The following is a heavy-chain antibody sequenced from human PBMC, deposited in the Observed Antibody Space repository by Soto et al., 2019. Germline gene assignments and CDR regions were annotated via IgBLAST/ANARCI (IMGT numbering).Heavy chain of an antibody. CDR1: GYNFIHYF. Sequence: GESLKLSGTASGYNFIHYFIAWVRQMPGKGLEWMGIIYPGDSDTRYSPSFQGQVTISADKSFNIAYLQWSSLKASDSAMYYCARLRSGTYSDFDYWGQGALVTVSS. D-gene: IGHD1-26*01. CDR3: ARLRSGTYSDFDY. J-gene: IGHJ4*02. CDR2: IYPGDSDT. V-gene: IGHV5-51*01.